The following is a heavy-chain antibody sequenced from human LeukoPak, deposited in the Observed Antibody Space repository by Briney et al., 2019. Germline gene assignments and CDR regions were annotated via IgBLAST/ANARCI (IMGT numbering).Heavy chain of an antibody. J-gene: IGHJ4*02. Sequence: GGSLRLSCAASGFTFSTYAMHWVRQTPGKGLEYVSAISTNGGGTYYAHSVKGRFTISRDNSKNTLYLQMGSLRAEDMAVYYCARYCSGVSCYSGYDYWGQGTLVTVSS. CDR2: ISTNGGGT. CDR3: ARYCSGVSCYSGYDY. D-gene: IGHD2-15*01. V-gene: IGHV3-64*01. CDR1: GFTFSTYA.